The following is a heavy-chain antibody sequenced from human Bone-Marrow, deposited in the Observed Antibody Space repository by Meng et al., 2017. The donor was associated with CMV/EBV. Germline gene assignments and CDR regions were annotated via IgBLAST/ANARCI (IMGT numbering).Heavy chain of an antibody. D-gene: IGHD6-13*01. J-gene: IGHJ6*02. CDR1: GFNFSRYA. CDR2: ISYDGSYK. V-gene: IGHV3-30*04. Sequence: GGSLRLSCAASGFNFSRYAMHWVRQAPGKGLEWVSVISYDGSYKYYTDSVKGRFTLSRDNSKNTLYLQMNSLRAEDTAVYYCTKDLAAYSSSWYSFGPSSYYYYGMDVWGQGTTVTVSS. CDR3: TKDLAAYSSSWYSFGPSSYYYYGMDV.